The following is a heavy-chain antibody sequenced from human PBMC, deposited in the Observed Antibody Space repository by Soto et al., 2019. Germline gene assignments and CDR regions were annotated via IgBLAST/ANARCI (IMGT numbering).Heavy chain of an antibody. CDR2: INPNSGGT. Sequence: ATVQISCKASGYTCTGYYMHWVRQAPGQGLEWMGWINPNSGGTNYAQKFQGRVTMTRDTSISTAYMELSRLRSDDTAVYYCARGFDFWSGGRYYYYGMDVWGQGTTVTVSS. J-gene: IGHJ6*02. CDR3: ARGFDFWSGGRYYYYGMDV. CDR1: GYTCTGYY. D-gene: IGHD3-3*01. V-gene: IGHV1-2*02.